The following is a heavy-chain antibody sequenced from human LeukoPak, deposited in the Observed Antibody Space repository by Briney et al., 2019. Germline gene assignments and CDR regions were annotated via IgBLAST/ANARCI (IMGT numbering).Heavy chain of an antibody. J-gene: IGHJ4*02. CDR3: PSWAGGNESLASFDY. CDR1: GYTFTVYN. V-gene: IGHV1-2*02. Sequence: ASVKVSCKPTGYTFTVYNIFWMRHAPGQGLECMSSINLYNGATNYAQTFQSRFTITRDTSISTPYLELTRLRSNDTATYYCPSWAGGNESLASFDYWGQGTLVTVSS. D-gene: IGHD3-16*01. CDR2: INLYNGAT.